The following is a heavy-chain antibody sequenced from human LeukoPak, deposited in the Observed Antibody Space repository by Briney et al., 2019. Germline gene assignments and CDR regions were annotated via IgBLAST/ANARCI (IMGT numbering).Heavy chain of an antibody. CDR2: ISAYNGNT. CDR1: GYSLTRNG. J-gene: IGHJ5*02. Sequence: ASVKVSCKPSGYSLTRNGISWVRQAPGQRLAWMAWISAYNGNTNYAQKLQGRVTMTTATSTSTAYMELRSMRSDDTAVYYCARVGIAAAGMGGWFDPWGQGTLVTVFS. CDR3: ARVGIAAAGMGGWFDP. D-gene: IGHD6-13*01. V-gene: IGHV1-18*01.